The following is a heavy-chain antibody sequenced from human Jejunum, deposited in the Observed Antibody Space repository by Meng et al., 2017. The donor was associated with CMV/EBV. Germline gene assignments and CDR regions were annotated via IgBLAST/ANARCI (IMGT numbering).Heavy chain of an antibody. D-gene: IGHD2-2*01. CDR1: GSLRSRPYY. V-gene: IGHV4-39*07. J-gene: IGHJ5*02. CDR3: AGVGDCSSASCKQFDP. Sequence: GSLRSRPYYWGWIRQPPGMGLEWIGSIYFSGTTYYTPSLKSRLTISVDTSKNQFSLRLSSVTAADTAVYYCAGVGDCSSASCKQFDPWGQGTLVTVSS. CDR2: IYFSGTT.